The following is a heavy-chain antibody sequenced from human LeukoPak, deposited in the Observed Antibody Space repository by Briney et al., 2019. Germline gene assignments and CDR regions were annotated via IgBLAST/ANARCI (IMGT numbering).Heavy chain of an antibody. CDR2: ISGNGGST. J-gene: IGHJ4*02. Sequence: QTGGSLRLSCVASGFTFSNYAMNWVRQAPGKGLEWVSGISGNGGSTYYADSVKGRFTISRDNSKNTLYLQMNSLRAEDTAVYYCAKRDGFNIRGYFDYWGQGTLVTVSS. CDR3: AKRDGFNIRGYFDY. CDR1: GFTFSNYA. D-gene: IGHD5-24*01. V-gene: IGHV3-23*01.